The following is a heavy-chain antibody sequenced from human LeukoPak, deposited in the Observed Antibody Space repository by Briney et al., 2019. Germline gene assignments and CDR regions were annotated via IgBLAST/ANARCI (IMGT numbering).Heavy chain of an antibody. CDR2: INPSGGST. CDR1: GYTFTSYY. V-gene: IGHV1-46*01. J-gene: IGHJ4*02. CDR3: ARDLSRPTIAAAGVFDY. D-gene: IGHD6-13*01. Sequence: ASVKVSCKASGYTFTSYYMHWVRQAPGQGLEWMGIINPSGGSTSYAQKFQGRVTMTRDTSTSTVYMGLSSLRSEDTAVYYCARDLSRPTIAAAGVFDYWGQGTLVTVSS.